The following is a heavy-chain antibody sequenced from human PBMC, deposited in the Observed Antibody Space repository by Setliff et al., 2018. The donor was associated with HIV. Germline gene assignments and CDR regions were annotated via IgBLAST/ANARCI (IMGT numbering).Heavy chain of an antibody. J-gene: IGHJ6*02. D-gene: IGHD3-22*01. CDR2: VNSDGSSK. Sequence: PGGSLRLSCAASGFTFEKYWMHWVRQAPGKGLVWVSRVNSDGSSKTYADSVKGRFTISRDNAKNTLYLQMNSLRAEDTAVYYCARDRSPTYYYDSSGYHTYYYYGMDVWGQGTTVTVSS. CDR3: ARDRSPTYYYDSSGYHTYYYYGMDV. V-gene: IGHV3-74*01. CDR1: GFTFEKYW.